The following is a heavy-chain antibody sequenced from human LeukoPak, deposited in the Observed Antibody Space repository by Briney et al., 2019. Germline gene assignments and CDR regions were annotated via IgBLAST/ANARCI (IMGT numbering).Heavy chain of an antibody. V-gene: IGHV3-30*04. CDR1: GFTFISYA. CDR3: ARDVATISNWFDP. J-gene: IGHJ5*02. D-gene: IGHD5-24*01. CDR2: ISFHGTDT. Sequence: GTSLRLSCAASGFTFISYAIHWVRQAPGKGLEWVAVISFHGTDTFYADSVKGRFTISRDNSKNSLYLQMNSLRAEDTAVYYCARDVATISNWFDPWGQGTLVTVSS.